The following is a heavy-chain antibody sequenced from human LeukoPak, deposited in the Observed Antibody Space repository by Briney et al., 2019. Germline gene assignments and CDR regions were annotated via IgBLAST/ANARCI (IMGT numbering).Heavy chain of an antibody. D-gene: IGHD3-10*01. Sequence: PGGSLRLSCAASGFTFSSYAMSWVRQAPGKGLEGVSAISGSGGSTYYADSVKGRFTISRDNSKNTLYLQMNSLRAEDTAVYYCAKGGSGSYYTPFQHWGQGTLVTVSS. J-gene: IGHJ1*01. CDR2: ISGSGGST. CDR3: AKGGSGSYYTPFQH. CDR1: GFTFSSYA. V-gene: IGHV3-23*01.